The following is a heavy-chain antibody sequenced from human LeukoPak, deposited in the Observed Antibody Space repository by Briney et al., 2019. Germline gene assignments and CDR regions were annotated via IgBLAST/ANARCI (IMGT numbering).Heavy chain of an antibody. Sequence: GGSLRLSCAASGFTFNIYAMNWVRQAPGKGLEWISSISYSAAGTYYADSVKGRFSISRDNSKKIVYLQMNSLRAEDTAVYYCAKMKGYSGYDYGPFDYRGQGTLVTVSS. D-gene: IGHD5-12*01. V-gene: IGHV3-23*01. CDR1: GFTFNIYA. CDR2: ISYSAAGT. CDR3: AKMKGYSGYDYGPFDY. J-gene: IGHJ4*02.